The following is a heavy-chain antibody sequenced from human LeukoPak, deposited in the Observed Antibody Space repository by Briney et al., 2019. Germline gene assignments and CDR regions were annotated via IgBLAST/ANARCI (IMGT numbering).Heavy chain of an antibody. Sequence: SETLSLTCAVYGGSFSGYYWSWIRQPPGKGLEWIGEINHSGSTNYNPSLKSRVTISVDTSKNQFSLKLSSVTAADTAVYYCARGNPPIVVVVAATFRFDPWGQGTLVTVSS. CDR2: INHSGST. CDR1: GGSFSGYY. CDR3: ARGNPPIVVVVAATFRFDP. J-gene: IGHJ5*02. V-gene: IGHV4-34*01. D-gene: IGHD2-15*01.